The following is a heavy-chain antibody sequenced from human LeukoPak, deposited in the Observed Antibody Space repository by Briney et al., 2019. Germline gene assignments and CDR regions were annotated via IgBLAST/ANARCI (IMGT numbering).Heavy chain of an antibody. CDR1: RFTFSSYW. D-gene: IGHD7-27*01. CDR3: ARDLLLGKYYYYYYMDV. CDR2: IKQDGSEK. J-gene: IGHJ6*03. V-gene: IGHV3-7*01. Sequence: GGSLRLSCAASRFTFSSYWMSWVRQAPGKGLEWVANIKQDGSEKYYVDSVKGRFTISRDNAKNSLYLQMNSLRAEDTAVYYCARDLLLGKYYYYYYMDVWGKGTTVTVSS.